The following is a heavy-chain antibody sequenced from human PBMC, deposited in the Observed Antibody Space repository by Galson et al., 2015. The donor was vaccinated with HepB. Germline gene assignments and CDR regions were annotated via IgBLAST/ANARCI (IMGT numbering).Heavy chain of an antibody. Sequence: TLSLTCAVSGGSISSGGYSWSWIRQPPGKGLEWIGYIYHSGSTYYNPSLKSRVTISVDRSKNQFSLKLSSVTAADTAVYYCARGFKGITISHDAFDIWGQGTMVTVSS. D-gene: IGHD3-10*01. CDR1: GGSISSGGYS. CDR2: IYHSGST. J-gene: IGHJ3*02. CDR3: ARGFKGITISHDAFDI. V-gene: IGHV4-30-2*01.